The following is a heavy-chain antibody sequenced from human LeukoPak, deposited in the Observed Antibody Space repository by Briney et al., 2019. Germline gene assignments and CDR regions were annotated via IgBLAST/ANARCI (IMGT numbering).Heavy chain of an antibody. D-gene: IGHD6-19*01. CDR1: GFSFSYHD. Sequence: GGTLRLSCVASGFSFSYHDMTWVRQAPGRGLEWVSSIRPSGDNTYYGDSVKGRFTISRDNSKNTVYLQMNNMRVDDTAVYYCARVAGWHWFDPWGQGTLVTVSS. CDR3: ARVAGWHWFDP. CDR2: IRPSGDNT. V-gene: IGHV3-23*01. J-gene: IGHJ5*02.